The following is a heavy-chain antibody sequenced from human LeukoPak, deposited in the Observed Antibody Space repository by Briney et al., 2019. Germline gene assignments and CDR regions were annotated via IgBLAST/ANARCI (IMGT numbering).Heavy chain of an antibody. V-gene: IGHV3-23*01. CDR1: GFTFNNYA. D-gene: IGHD2-15*01. CDR2: ISGSGGST. Sequence: GGSLRLSCAASGFTFNNYAMSWVRQAPGKGLEWVSAISGSGGSTYYADSVKGRFTISRDNSKNTLYLQMNSLRAEDTAVYYCAKDGAYCNGGSCPHNWGQGTLVTVSS. CDR3: AKDGAYCNGGSCPHN. J-gene: IGHJ4*02.